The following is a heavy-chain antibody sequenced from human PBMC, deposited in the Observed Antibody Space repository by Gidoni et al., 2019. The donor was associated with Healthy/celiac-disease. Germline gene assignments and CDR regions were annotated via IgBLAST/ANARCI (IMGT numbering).Heavy chain of an antibody. Sequence: QVQLVESGGGVVQPGRSLSLACAASGFTFSSYAMHWVRQAPGKGLEWVAVISYDGSNKYYADSVKGRFTISRDNSKNTLYLQMNSLRAEDTAVYYCARDPNASFSYFDYWGQGTLVTVSS. CDR3: ARDPNASFSYFDY. D-gene: IGHD3-3*02. CDR2: ISYDGSNK. V-gene: IGHV3-30*04. CDR1: GFTFSSYA. J-gene: IGHJ4*02.